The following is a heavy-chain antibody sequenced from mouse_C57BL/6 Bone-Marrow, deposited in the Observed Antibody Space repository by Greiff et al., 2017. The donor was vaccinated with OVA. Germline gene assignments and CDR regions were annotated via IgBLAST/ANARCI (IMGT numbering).Heavy chain of an antibody. CDR3: ARSGMGGAMDY. CDR2: IDPSDSYT. V-gene: IGHV1-59*01. Sequence: QVQLQQPGAELVRPGTSVKLSCKASGYTFTSYWMHWVKQRPGQGLEWIGVIDPSDSYTNYNQKFKGKATLTVDPSSNTAYMQLSSLTSEDSAVYYCARSGMGGAMDYWGQGTSVTVSS. D-gene: IGHD2-3*01. CDR1: GYTFTSYW. J-gene: IGHJ4*01.